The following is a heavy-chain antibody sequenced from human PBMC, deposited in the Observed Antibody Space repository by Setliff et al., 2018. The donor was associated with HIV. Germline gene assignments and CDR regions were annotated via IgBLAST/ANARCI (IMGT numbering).Heavy chain of an antibody. CDR3: ARQYGGSDQYYYGMDV. Sequence: ASVKVSCKVSTFTFTDYILYWVRQAPGQTLEWMGQIYSKNGETVYAEKFYGRLTITADTSADTTYLELTSLRSDDTAVYYCARQYGGSDQYYYGMDVWGQGTTVTVSS. CDR2: IYSKNGET. V-gene: IGHV1-69-2*01. J-gene: IGHJ6*02. CDR1: TFTFTDYI. D-gene: IGHD2-15*01.